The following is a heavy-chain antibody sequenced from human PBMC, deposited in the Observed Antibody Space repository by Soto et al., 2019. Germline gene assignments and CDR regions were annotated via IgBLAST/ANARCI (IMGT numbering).Heavy chain of an antibody. CDR2: VDVGGGST. CDR3: ARAGGPAGGGACDI. J-gene: IGHJ3*02. V-gene: IGHV3-23*01. CDR1: GFTFSTHA. D-gene: IGHD3-10*01. Sequence: EVQLLESGGGLVQPGGSLRLSCAASGFTFSTHAMIWVRQAPGKGLNWVSTVDVGGGSTYYTDSVKGRFTVSRDNSKNTGYLQLTTLRAEDTAIYFCARAGGPAGGGACDIWGQGTMVTVSS.